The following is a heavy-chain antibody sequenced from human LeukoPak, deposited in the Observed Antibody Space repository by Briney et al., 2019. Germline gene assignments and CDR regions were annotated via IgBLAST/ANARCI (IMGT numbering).Heavy chain of an antibody. D-gene: IGHD1-1*01. CDR2: IYDSGST. CDR1: GGSIRSSYYY. V-gene: IGHV4-39*07. Sequence: SETLSLTCTVSGGSIRSSYYYWGWIRQPPGKGLEWIGSIYDSGSTYYNPSLKSRVTISVDTSKNQFSLKLSSVTAADTAVYYCARVRIPLGYYSHYYGMDVWGQGTTVTVSS. J-gene: IGHJ6*02. CDR3: ARVRIPLGYYSHYYGMDV.